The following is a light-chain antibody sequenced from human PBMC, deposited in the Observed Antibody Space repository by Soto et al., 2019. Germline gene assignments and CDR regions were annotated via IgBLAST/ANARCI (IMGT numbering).Light chain of an antibody. J-gene: IGLJ1*01. CDR1: SSDIGRYNY. Sequence: QSVLTQPASVSGSPGQLITISCTGTSSDIGRYNYVSWYQQYPGKAPKFMIYDVSNRPSGVSNRFSGSKSGNTASLTISGLQAEDEADYYCSSYISSSTYVFGTGTKVTVL. CDR3: SSYISSSTYV. CDR2: DVS. V-gene: IGLV2-14*01.